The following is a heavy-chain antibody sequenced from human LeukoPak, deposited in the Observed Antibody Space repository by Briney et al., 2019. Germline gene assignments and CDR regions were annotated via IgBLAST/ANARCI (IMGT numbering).Heavy chain of an antibody. Sequence: GGSLRLSCAASGFTFSSYTMNWVRQAPGKGLEWVSSISSSSSYIYYADSVKGRFTLSRDNAKNSLYLQMNSLRAEDTAVYYCARVRSWSGQEAYWGQGTLVTVSS. CDR3: ARVRSWSGQEAY. V-gene: IGHV3-21*01. D-gene: IGHD3-3*01. CDR2: ISSSSSYI. CDR1: GFTFSSYT. J-gene: IGHJ4*02.